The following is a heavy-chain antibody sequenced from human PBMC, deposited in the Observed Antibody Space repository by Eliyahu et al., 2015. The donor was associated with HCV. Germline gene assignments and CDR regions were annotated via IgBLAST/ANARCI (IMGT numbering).Heavy chain of an antibody. D-gene: IGHD6-6*01. J-gene: IGHJ5*02. CDR1: GGSISSSSYY. CDR2: IYYSGST. V-gene: IGHV4-39*01. Sequence: QLQLQESGPGLVKPSETLSLTCTVSGGSISSSSYYWGWIRQPPGKGLEWIGSIYYSGSTYYNPSLKSRVTISVDTSKNQFSLKLSSVTAADTAVYYCARRTVLGRSLGQLAGGWFDPWGQGTLVTVSS. CDR3: ARRTVLGRSLGQLAGGWFDP.